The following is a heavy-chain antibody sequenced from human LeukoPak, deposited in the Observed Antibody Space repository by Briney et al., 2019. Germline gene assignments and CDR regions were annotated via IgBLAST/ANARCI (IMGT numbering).Heavy chain of an antibody. Sequence: GESLKISCKGSGYSFTSYWIGWVRQMPGKGLEWMGIIYPGDSDTRYSPSFRGQVTISADKSISTAYLQWSSLKASDTAMYYCASSRAVAGTPLDYWGQGTLVTVSS. CDR1: GYSFTSYW. CDR2: IYPGDSDT. V-gene: IGHV5-51*01. CDR3: ASSRAVAGTPLDY. D-gene: IGHD6-19*01. J-gene: IGHJ4*02.